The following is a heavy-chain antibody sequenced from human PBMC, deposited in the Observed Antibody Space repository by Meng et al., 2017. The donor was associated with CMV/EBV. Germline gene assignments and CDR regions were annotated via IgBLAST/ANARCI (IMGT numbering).Heavy chain of an antibody. CDR2: IYYSGST. V-gene: IGHV4-39*01. J-gene: IGHJ4*02. Sequence: SETLSLTCTVSGGSISSSSYYWGWIRQPPGKGLEWIGSIYYSGSTYYNPSLKSRVTISVDTSKNQFSLKLSSVTAADTAVYYWARHYRRAGRVDYWGQGTLVTVSS. CDR3: ARHYRRAGRVDY. CDR1: GGSISSSSYY. D-gene: IGHD1-26*01.